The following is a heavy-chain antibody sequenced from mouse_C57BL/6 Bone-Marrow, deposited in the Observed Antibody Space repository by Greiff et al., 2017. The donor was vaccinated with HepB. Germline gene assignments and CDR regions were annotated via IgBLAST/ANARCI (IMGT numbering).Heavy chain of an antibody. CDR3: AREDYDGFAY. D-gene: IGHD2-4*01. Sequence: VQLQQSGAELARPGASVKLSCKASGYTFTSYGISWVKQRTGQGLEWIGEIYPRSGNNYYNEKFKGKATLTADKSSSTAYMELRSLTSEDSAVYFCAREDYDGFAYWGQGTLVTVSA. CDR2: IYPRSGNN. J-gene: IGHJ3*01. CDR1: GYTFTSYG. V-gene: IGHV1-81*01.